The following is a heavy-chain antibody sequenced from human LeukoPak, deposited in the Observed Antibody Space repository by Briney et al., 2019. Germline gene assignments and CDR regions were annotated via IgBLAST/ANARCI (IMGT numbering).Heavy chain of an antibody. Sequence: SVKVSCKASGGTFSSYAISWVRQAPGQGLEWMGRIIPIFGTANYAQKFQGRVTITTDESTSTAYMELSSLRSEDTAVYYCAREPEARGYYYYCMDVWGKGTTVTVSS. J-gene: IGHJ6*03. CDR1: GGTFSSYA. V-gene: IGHV1-69*05. CDR2: IIPIFGTA. CDR3: AREPEARGYYYYCMDV.